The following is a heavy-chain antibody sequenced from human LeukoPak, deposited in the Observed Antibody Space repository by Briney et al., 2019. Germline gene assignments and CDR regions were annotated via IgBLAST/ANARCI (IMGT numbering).Heavy chain of an antibody. V-gene: IGHV3-30-3*01. CDR3: ARGLRDGYNYPYYFDY. CDR1: GSTFSSYA. CDR2: ISYDGSNK. Sequence: PGGSLRLSCAASGSTFSSYAMHWVRQAPGKGLEWVAVISYDGSNKYYADSVKGRFTISRDNSKNTLYLQMNSLRAEDTAVYYCARGLRDGYNYPYYFDYWGQGTLVTVSS. J-gene: IGHJ4*02. D-gene: IGHD5-24*01.